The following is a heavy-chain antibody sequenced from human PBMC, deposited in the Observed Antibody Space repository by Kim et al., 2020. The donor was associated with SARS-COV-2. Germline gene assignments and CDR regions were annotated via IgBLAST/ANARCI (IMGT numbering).Heavy chain of an antibody. CDR3: AKVIVAGGQDYFDD. CDR1: GFTFSTYD. J-gene: IGHJ4*02. Sequence: GGSLRLSCAASGFTFSTYDLTWVRQGPGKGLEWVSHISGKAATKYYAESVKGRFTISRDNSKNTLYLQMNNLRADDTAVYYCAKVIVAGGQDYFDDWRQGTLVTVSS. V-gene: IGHV3-23*01. D-gene: IGHD6-13*01. CDR2: ISGKAATK.